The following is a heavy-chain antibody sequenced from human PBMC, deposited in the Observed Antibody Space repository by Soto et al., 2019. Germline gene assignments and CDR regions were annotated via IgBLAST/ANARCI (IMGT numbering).Heavy chain of an antibody. V-gene: IGHV3-23*01. CDR3: AMGALRYVDY. D-gene: IGHD3-16*01. J-gene: IGHJ4*02. Sequence: EVQLLESGGGLVQPGGSLRLSCAASGLTFSFYGMSWVRQAPGKGLEWVSAITGSGGGPYYADSVKGRFTISRDNSKNTLYLQMNSLRAEDTAIYCCAMGALRYVDYWGQGALVTVSS. CDR2: ITGSGGGP. CDR1: GLTFSFYG.